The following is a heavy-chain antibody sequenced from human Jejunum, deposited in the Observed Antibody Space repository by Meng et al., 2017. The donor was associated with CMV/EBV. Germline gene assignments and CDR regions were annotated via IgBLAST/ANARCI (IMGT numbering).Heavy chain of an antibody. J-gene: IGHJ5*02. CDR2: VDPEDGQT. Sequence: TCHDYYIHWVKQAPGKGMQWVGLVDPEDGQTTYAEKVQGRVSRTADTSADTAYMELSSLSGDDTAVYYCAKDKQLGIRGDMVHWFDPWGQGTLVTVSS. V-gene: IGHV1-69-2*01. D-gene: IGHD3-10*01. CDR1: TCHDYY. CDR3: AKDKQLGIRGDMVHWFDP.